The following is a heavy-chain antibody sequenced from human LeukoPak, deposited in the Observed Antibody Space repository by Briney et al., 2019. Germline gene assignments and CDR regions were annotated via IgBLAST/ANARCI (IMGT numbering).Heavy chain of an antibody. D-gene: IGHD2-21*01. J-gene: IGHJ4*02. CDR3: ARVRIGRDYFDY. CDR2: VYHSGST. CDR1: GGSISSSNW. V-gene: IGHV4-4*02. Sequence: SETLSLTCAVSGGSISSSNWWSWVRQPPGKGLEWIGEVYHSGSTNYNPSLKSRVTISVDKSKNQFSLKLSSVTAADTAVYYCARVRIGRDYFDYWGQGTLVTVSS.